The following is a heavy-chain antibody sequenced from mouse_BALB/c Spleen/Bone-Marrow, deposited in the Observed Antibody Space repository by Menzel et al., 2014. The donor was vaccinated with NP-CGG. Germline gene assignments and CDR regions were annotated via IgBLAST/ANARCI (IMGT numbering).Heavy chain of an antibody. D-gene: IGHD2-3*01. Sequence: VKLMESGGGLVQPGGSLKLSCAASGFDFSRYWMSWVRQAPGKGLEWIGEINPDSSTINYTPSLKDKFIISRDNAKKTLYLQMSKVRSEDTALYYCARLGYYGGFAYWGQGTLVTVSA. V-gene: IGHV4-1*02. CDR2: INPDSSTI. J-gene: IGHJ3*01. CDR1: GFDFSRYW. CDR3: ARLGYYGGFAY.